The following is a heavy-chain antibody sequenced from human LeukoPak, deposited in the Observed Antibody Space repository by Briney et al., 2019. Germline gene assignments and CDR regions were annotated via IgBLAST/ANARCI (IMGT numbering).Heavy chain of an antibody. V-gene: IGHV3-74*01. D-gene: IGHD1-26*01. J-gene: IGHJ5*02. CDR3: TSEALGYWFDP. CDR1: GFTFSSYW. CDR2: INSDGSST. Sequence: GGSLRLSCAASGFTFSSYWMYWVRQVPGKGLVWVSRINSDGSSTRYADSVKGRFTISRDNAKNTLYLQMNSLRVEDTAVYYCTSEALGYWFDPWGQGILVTVSS.